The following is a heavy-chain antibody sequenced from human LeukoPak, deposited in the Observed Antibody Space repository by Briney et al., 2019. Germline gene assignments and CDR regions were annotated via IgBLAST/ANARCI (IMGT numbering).Heavy chain of an antibody. D-gene: IGHD3-10*01. Sequence: GGSLRLSCAASGFTFSTYGMNWVRQASGKGLEWVSSISSGSSYIYYADSVKGRFTISRDNAKNSLYLQMNSLRAEDTAVYYCATDIPYYYGSGSYNLPDYWGQGTLVTVSS. CDR2: ISSGSSYI. CDR1: GFTFSTYG. V-gene: IGHV3-21*01. J-gene: IGHJ4*02. CDR3: ATDIPYYYGSGSYNLPDY.